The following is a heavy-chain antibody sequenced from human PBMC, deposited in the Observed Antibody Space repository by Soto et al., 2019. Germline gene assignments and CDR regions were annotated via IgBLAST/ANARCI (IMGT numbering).Heavy chain of an antibody. CDR3: VSLQTSGWPRVH. D-gene: IGHD6-25*01. Sequence: GALVNVSCKAAGYSFSGYYIHWLRQAPGQGPEWLGWIYPNTETTDSSKKFQGRVTMTSDMSTRTVYMELRDLRSDDTALYYCVSLQTSGWPRVHWGQRTLVTVSS. CDR1: GYSFSGYY. CDR2: IYPNTETT. J-gene: IGHJ4*02. V-gene: IGHV1-2*02.